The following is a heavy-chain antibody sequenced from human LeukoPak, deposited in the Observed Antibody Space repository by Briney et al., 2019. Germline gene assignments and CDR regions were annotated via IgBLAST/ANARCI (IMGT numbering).Heavy chain of an antibody. D-gene: IGHD5-18*01. J-gene: IGHJ4*02. Sequence: ASVKVSCKASGYTFTGYHMHWVRQAPGQGLEWMGWINPNSGGTNYAQKFQGRVTMTRDTSISTAYMELSRLRSDDTAVYYCASTRIQLWLPFDYWGQGTLVTVSS. CDR2: INPNSGGT. V-gene: IGHV1-2*02. CDR3: ASTRIQLWLPFDY. CDR1: GYTFTGYH.